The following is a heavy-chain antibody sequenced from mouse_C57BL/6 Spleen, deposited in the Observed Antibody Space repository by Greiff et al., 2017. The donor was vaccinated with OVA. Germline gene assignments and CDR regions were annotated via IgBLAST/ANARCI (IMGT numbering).Heavy chain of an antibody. CDR3: ARYHATVVAPNWYFDV. CDR1: GYAFSSYW. Sequence: VQLQQSGAELVKPGASVKISCKASGYAFSSYWMNWVKQRPGKGLEWIGQIYPGDGDTNYNGQFKGKATLTADKSSSTAYMQLSSLTSEDSAVYFCARYHATVVAPNWYFDVWGTGTTVTVSS. J-gene: IGHJ1*03. V-gene: IGHV1-80*01. CDR2: IYPGDGDT. D-gene: IGHD1-1*01.